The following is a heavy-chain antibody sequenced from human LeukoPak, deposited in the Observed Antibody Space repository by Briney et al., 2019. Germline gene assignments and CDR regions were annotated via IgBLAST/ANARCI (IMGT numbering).Heavy chain of an antibody. Sequence: SETLSLTCAVYGGSFSGYYWSWIRQPPGKGLEWIGEINHSGSTNYNPSLKSRVTISVDRSKNQFSLKLSSVTAADTAVYYCARSGRVYDAFDIWGQGTMVTVSS. V-gene: IGHV4-34*01. CDR3: ARSGRVYDAFDI. J-gene: IGHJ3*02. D-gene: IGHD1-14*01. CDR1: GGSFSGYY. CDR2: INHSGST.